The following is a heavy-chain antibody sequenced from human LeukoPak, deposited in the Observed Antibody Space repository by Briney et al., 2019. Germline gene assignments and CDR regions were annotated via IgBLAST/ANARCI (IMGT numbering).Heavy chain of an antibody. CDR1: GFTFSSYT. CDR2: ISYDGSNR. D-gene: IGHD2-2*01. V-gene: IGHV3-30*04. Sequence: GSLRLSCAAAGFTFSSYTMHWVRQAPGKGLEWVAVISYDGSNRYYADSVKGRFTISRDNSKNTLYLQMNSLRAEDTAVYYCVRSLLTYCSSNSCHFFDYWGQGTLVTVSS. CDR3: VRSLLTYCSSNSCHFFDY. J-gene: IGHJ4*02.